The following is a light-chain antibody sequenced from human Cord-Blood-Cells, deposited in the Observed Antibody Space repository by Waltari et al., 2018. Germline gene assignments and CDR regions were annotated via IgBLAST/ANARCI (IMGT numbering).Light chain of an antibody. CDR3: AAWDDSLSGYV. CDR2: RNN. CDR1: SSNIGSNY. V-gene: IGLV1-47*01. J-gene: IGLJ1*01. Sequence: QSVLTQPPSASGTPGQRVTISCYGSSSNIGSNYVYWYQQLPGTAPTLLIYRNNQRPSGVPDRFSGSESGTSASLAISGLRSEDEADYYCAAWDDSLSGYVFGTGTKVTVL.